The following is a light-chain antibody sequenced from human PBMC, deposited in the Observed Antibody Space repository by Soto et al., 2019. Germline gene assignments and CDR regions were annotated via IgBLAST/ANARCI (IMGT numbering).Light chain of an antibody. Sequence: EIVLTQSPATLSLSPGERATLSCRASQSVSNNYLAWYQQTPGQPTRLLIYAASNRATGPPDRFSGSGSGTDFTLTISRLEPDDFAVYYCQQYGSSGTFGQGTQVDIK. J-gene: IGKJ1*01. CDR1: QSVSNNY. V-gene: IGKV3-20*01. CDR2: AAS. CDR3: QQYGSSGT.